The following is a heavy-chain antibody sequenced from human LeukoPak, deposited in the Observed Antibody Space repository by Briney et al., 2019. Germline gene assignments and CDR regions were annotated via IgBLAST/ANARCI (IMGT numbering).Heavy chain of an antibody. D-gene: IGHD6-19*01. V-gene: IGHV3-7*03. CDR1: GFMFNSYW. J-gene: IGHJ3*02. Sequence: GGSLRLSCAASGFMFNSYWMSWVRQAPGKGLEWVANIKQDGSGENYVDSVKGRFTISRDNSKNTLYLQMSSLRGDDTAVYYCAKDVGKVRTAGGAFDIWGQGTMVTVSS. CDR3: AKDVGKVRTAGGAFDI. CDR2: IKQDGSGE.